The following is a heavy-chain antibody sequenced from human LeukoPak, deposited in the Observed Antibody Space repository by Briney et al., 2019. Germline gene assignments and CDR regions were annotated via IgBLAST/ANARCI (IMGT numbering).Heavy chain of an antibody. CDR3: AKDGAAGFIAVACCTFDY. V-gene: IGHV3-23*01. Sequence: PGGSLRLSCAASGFTFSSYAMSWVRQALGKGLEWVSTISGSGAGTHYADSVKGRFTISRDNSKNTLYLQMNSLRAEDTAVYYCAKDGAAGFIAVACCTFDYWGQGTLVTVSS. CDR1: GFTFSSYA. D-gene: IGHD6-19*01. J-gene: IGHJ4*02. CDR2: ISGSGAGT.